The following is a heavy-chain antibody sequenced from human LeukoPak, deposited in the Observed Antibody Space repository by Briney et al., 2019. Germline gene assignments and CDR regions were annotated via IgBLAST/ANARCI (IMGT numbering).Heavy chain of an antibody. V-gene: IGHV3-49*03. CDR1: GFTFSDYY. CDR3: TRGFGGWVY. CDR2: IRSKAYGGTT. J-gene: IGHJ4*02. Sequence: SLRLSCAASGFTFSDYYMSWIRQAPGKGLEWVGFIRSKAYGGTTEYAASVKGRFTISRDDSKSIAYLQMNSLKTEDTAVYYCTRGFGGWVYWGQGTLVTVSS. D-gene: IGHD4-23*01.